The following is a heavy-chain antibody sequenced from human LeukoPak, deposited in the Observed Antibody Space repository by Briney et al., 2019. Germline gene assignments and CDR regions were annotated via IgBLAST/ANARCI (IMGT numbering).Heavy chain of an antibody. CDR2: INAGNGNT. CDR1: GYTFTSYA. J-gene: IGHJ6*02. D-gene: IGHD2-15*01. Sequence: ASVKVSCKVSGYTFTSYAMHWVRQAPGQRLEWMGWINAGNGNTKYSQKFQGRVTITRDTSASTAYMELSSLRSEDTAVYYCARDLSRYCSGGSCYSGDYYYGMDVWGQGTTVTVSS. V-gene: IGHV1-3*01. CDR3: ARDLSRYCSGGSCYSGDYYYGMDV.